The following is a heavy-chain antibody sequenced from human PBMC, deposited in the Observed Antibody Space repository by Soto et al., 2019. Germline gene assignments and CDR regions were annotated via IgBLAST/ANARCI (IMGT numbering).Heavy chain of an antibody. J-gene: IGHJ6*02. CDR1: GYTFTSYG. D-gene: IGHD6-13*01. CDR2: INAYNGNT. V-gene: IGHV1-18*01. Sequence: ASVKVSCKASGYTFTSYGISWVRQAPGQGLEWMGWINAYNGNTNYAQKLQGRVTMTTDTSTSTAYMELRSLRSEDTAVYYCARVPGIADEYGMDVWGQGTTVTVSS. CDR3: ARVPGIADEYGMDV.